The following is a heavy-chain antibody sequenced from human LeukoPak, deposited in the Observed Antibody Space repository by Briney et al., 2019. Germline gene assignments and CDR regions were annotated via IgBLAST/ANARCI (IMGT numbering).Heavy chain of an antibody. CDR1: GYTFTAYY. Sequence: GASVKVSCKASGYTFTAYYIHWVRQAPGQGLEWMGWINPNTGGTNYAQKFRGGVTMTRDTSISTAYMELSSLRSDNTAVYYCATQPGAAGARGDWFDPWGQGTLVTVSS. D-gene: IGHD6-13*01. CDR2: INPNTGGT. V-gene: IGHV1-2*02. J-gene: IGHJ5*02. CDR3: ATQPGAAGARGDWFDP.